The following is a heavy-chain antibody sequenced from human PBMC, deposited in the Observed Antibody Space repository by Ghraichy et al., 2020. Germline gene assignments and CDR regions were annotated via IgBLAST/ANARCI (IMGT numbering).Heavy chain of an antibody. J-gene: IGHJ4*02. V-gene: IGHV3-23*01. CDR2: ISGSGGST. CDR3: AKDKGRGYSGRTLLFDY. CDR1: GFTFSSYA. D-gene: IGHD5-12*01. Sequence: GGSLRLSCAASGFTFSSYAMSWVRQAPGKGLEWVSAISGSGGSTYYADSVKGRFTISRDNSKNTLYLQMNSLRAEDTAVYYCAKDKGRGYSGRTLLFDYWGQGTLVTVSS.